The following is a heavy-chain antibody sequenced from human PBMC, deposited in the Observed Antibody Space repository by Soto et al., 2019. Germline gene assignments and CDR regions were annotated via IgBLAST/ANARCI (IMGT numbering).Heavy chain of an antibody. CDR1: GFSLSTSGMG. V-gene: IGHV2-5*02. D-gene: IGHD3-10*01. CDR3: AHFMVRGVCFDY. CDR2: IYWDDDK. J-gene: IGHJ4*02. Sequence: QITLKESGPTLVKPTQTLTLTCTFSGFSLSTSGMGVGWIRQPPGKALEWLALIYWDDDKRYSPSLKSRLTITKDTSKNQVVLTMTNMDPVDAATYYCAHFMVRGVCFDYWGQGTLVTVSS.